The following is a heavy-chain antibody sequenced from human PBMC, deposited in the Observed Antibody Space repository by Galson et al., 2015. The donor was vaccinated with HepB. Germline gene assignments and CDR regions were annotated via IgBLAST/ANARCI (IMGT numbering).Heavy chain of an antibody. D-gene: IGHD4-17*01. Sequence: SLRLSCAASGFTFRRSWMNWVRQAPGKGLEWVANINQDGSEKSYVDSVEGRFTISRDNANNSLYLELSSLRAEDTALYYCARGNGDSHDYWGQGTLVTVSS. CDR3: ARGNGDSHDY. V-gene: IGHV3-7*03. CDR1: GFTFRRSW. CDR2: INQDGSEK. J-gene: IGHJ4*02.